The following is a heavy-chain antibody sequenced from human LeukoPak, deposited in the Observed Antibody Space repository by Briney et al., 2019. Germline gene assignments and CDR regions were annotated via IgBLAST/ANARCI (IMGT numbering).Heavy chain of an antibody. D-gene: IGHD3-9*01. V-gene: IGHV3-21*06. Sequence: GGSLRLSCAASGFTFSTYNMNWVRQAPGKGLEWVSSITSGGTYTYYADSVKGRFTTSRDNAKNSLSLQLSSLRAEDTAVYYCARGHYDILAASYKWTPDYWGQGILVTVSS. CDR2: ITSGGTYT. CDR1: GFTFSTYN. CDR3: ARGHYDILAASYKWTPDY. J-gene: IGHJ4*02.